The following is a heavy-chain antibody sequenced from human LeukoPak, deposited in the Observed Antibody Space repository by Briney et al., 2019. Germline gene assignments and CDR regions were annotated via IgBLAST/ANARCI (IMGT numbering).Heavy chain of an antibody. J-gene: IGHJ5*02. CDR2: IYSGGST. D-gene: IGHD1-1*01. Sequence: GGSLRLSCAASGFTVSSNYMSWVRQAPGKGLEWVSVIYSGGSTYYADSVKGRFTISRDNSKNTLYLQMNSLSAEDTAVYYCARDQTYKGWFDPWGQGTLVTVSS. CDR1: GFTVSSNY. CDR3: ARDQTYKGWFDP. V-gene: IGHV3-53*01.